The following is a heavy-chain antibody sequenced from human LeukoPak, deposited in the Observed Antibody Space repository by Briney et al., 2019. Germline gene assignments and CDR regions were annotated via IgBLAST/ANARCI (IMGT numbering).Heavy chain of an antibody. D-gene: IGHD3-3*01. V-gene: IGHV1-18*01. Sequence: GASVRVSCKPSGYTFTSYGIRWVRQAPGQGREWMGWISAYNGNTNYAQKLQGSVTMTTDTSTSTAYMQLSSLRSDDTAVYYRARTAYYDFWSGSHAHFTYWGQRTLATASS. CDR3: ARTAYYDFWSGSHAHFTY. CDR1: GYTFTSYG. J-gene: IGHJ4*02. CDR2: ISAYNGNT.